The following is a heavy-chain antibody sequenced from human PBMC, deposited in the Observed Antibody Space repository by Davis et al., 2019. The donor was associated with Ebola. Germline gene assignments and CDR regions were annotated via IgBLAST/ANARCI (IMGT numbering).Heavy chain of an antibody. Sequence: ASVKVSCKASGYTFTGYYMHWVRQPPGQGLEWMGWINPNSGGTNYAQKFQGWVTMTRDTSISTAYMELSRLRSDDTAVYYCARGTSIAAAGTATYYYYGMDVWGQGTTVTVSS. CDR2: INPNSGGT. CDR3: ARGTSIAAAGTATYYYYGMDV. J-gene: IGHJ6*02. V-gene: IGHV1-2*04. D-gene: IGHD6-13*01. CDR1: GYTFTGYY.